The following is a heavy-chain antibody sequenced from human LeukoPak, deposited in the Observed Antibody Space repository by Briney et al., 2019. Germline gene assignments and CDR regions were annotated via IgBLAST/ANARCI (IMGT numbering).Heavy chain of an antibody. D-gene: IGHD3-16*01. V-gene: IGHV4-59*08. Sequence: SETLSLTCTVSGGSTSSDYWSWIRQSPGKGLEWVGYVYNSGDTGKNPSLKSRVTILLDTSKNQCSLKLTSVSAADTAVYYCARLKLGAYFDLWGGGTLVTVFS. CDR3: ARLKLGAYFDL. CDR1: GGSTSSDY. J-gene: IGHJ2*01. CDR2: VYNSGDT.